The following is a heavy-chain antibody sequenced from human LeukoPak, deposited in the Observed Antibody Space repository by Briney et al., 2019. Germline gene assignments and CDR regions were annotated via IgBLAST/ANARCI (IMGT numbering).Heavy chain of an antibody. J-gene: IGHJ4*02. CDR2: MNPNSDNT. CDR1: GYTFTSYD. Sequence: ASVKVSCKASGYTFTSYDIHWVRQATGQGLEWMGWMNPNSDNTGYAQKFQGRVTMTRDTSISTAYMELSRLRSDDTAVYYCARGDYYGSGSYSSHYFDYWGQGTLVTVSS. D-gene: IGHD3-10*01. CDR3: ARGDYYGSGSYSSHYFDY. V-gene: IGHV1-8*01.